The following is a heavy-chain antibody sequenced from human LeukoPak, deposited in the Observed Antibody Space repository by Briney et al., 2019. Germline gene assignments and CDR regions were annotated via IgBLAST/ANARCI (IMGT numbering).Heavy chain of an antibody. CDR3: ARGRPESRGSWLTYFDY. J-gene: IGHJ4*02. Sequence: GGSLRLSCAASGFTFSSYAMSWVRQAPGKGLEWVSGISGGGGSTYYADSVKGRFTISRDNSKNTLYLQMNSLRAEDTAVYYCARGRPESRGSWLTYFDYWGQGTLVTVSS. CDR2: ISGGGGST. CDR1: GFTFSSYA. D-gene: IGHD6-13*01. V-gene: IGHV3-23*01.